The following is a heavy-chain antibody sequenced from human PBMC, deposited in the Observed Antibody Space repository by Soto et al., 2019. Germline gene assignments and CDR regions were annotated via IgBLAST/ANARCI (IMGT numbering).Heavy chain of an antibody. CDR1: GFTFSSYA. D-gene: IGHD2-2*01. Sequence: EVQLLESGGGLVQPGGSLRLSCAASGFTFSSYAMSWVRQAPGKGLEWVSAISGSGGSTYYADSVQGRFTISRDNSKNTLSLQMNSLRAEDTAVYYCANLPSLPGYCSSTSCQYFDYWGQGTLVTVSS. CDR2: ISGSGGST. V-gene: IGHV3-23*01. J-gene: IGHJ4*02. CDR3: ANLPSLPGYCSSTSCQYFDY.